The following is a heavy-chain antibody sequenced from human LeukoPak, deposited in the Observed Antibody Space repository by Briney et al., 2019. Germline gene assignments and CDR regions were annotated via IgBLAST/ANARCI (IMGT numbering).Heavy chain of an antibody. Sequence: PGGSLRLSCAAPGFTFSSYSMNWVRQAPGKGLEWVSSISSSSSYIYYADSVKGRFTISRDNAKNSLYLQMNSLRAEDTAVYYCARDERSIQFNFWGQGTLVTVSS. CDR2: ISSSSSYI. CDR3: ARDERSIQFNF. D-gene: IGHD5-24*01. J-gene: IGHJ4*02. V-gene: IGHV3-21*01. CDR1: GFTFSSYS.